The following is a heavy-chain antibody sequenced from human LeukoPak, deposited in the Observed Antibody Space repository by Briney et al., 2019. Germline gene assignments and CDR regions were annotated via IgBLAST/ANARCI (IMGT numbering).Heavy chain of an antibody. CDR1: GFTFSSYS. V-gene: IGHV3-48*01. D-gene: IGHD3-10*01. CDR2: ISSSSSTI. Sequence: PGGSLRLSCAASGFTFSSYSMNWVRQAPGKGLEWVSYISSSSSTIYYADSVKGRFTISRDNAKNSLYLQMNSLRAEDTAVYYCARSITMVRGTDAFDIWGQGTMVTVSS. J-gene: IGHJ3*02. CDR3: ARSITMVRGTDAFDI.